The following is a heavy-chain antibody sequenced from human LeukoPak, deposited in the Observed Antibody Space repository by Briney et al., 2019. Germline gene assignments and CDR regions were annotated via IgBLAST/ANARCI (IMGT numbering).Heavy chain of an antibody. CDR1: GGSFRDYY. CDR2: CHVGTT. D-gene: IGHD6-13*01. CDR3: ARCLGFLIGSSWYPDAFDI. V-gene: IGHV4-34*01. J-gene: IGHJ3*02. Sequence: SETLSLTCAVYGGSFRDYYWTWIRQPPGKGLEWVGVCHVGTTDYNPSLKSRVTISVDRSKNQMSLKLSSVTAADTAVYYCARCLGFLIGSSWYPDAFDIWGQGTMVTVSS.